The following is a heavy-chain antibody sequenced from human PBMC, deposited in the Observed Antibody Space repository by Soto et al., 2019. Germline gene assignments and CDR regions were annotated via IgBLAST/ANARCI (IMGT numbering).Heavy chain of an antibody. V-gene: IGHV4-39*01. D-gene: IGHD3-22*01. CDR1: DGAMNSDSSY. Sequence: SETLSLTCRVSDGAMNSDSSYGGLILEPPRKGLEWLGVINHSGSTYHNLSLKGRVTMSVDASRNQFSLKLTSMAAADTAVYYCARLGGYVSVGYYYLWDSWGQGTLVTVSS. CDR3: ARLGGYVSVGYYYLWDS. J-gene: IGHJ4*02. CDR2: INHSGST.